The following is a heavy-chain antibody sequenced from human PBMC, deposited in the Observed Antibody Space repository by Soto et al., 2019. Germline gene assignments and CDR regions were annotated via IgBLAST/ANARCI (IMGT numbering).Heavy chain of an antibody. CDR2: IHHTGST. CDR1: GASMSTFY. V-gene: IGHV4-59*01. CDR3: ARAPSPKSSGWDWLDY. D-gene: IGHD6-25*01. J-gene: IGHJ4*02. Sequence: QVQLQESGPGLVKPSETLSLTCIVSGASMSTFYWTWIRQPPGKGLEWIGYIHHTGSTNSNPSLKSRVTTEGDTSNNQCSLRLRSVTAADTAGYDGARAPSPKSSGWDWLDYWGQGTLVTVPS.